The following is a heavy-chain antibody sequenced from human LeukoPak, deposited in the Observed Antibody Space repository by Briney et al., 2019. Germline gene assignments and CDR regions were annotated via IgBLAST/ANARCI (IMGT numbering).Heavy chain of an antibody. CDR2: IWYDESNK. Sequence: GGSLRLSCAASGFTFSSYGMHWVRQAPGKGLEWVAVIWYDESNKYYADSVKGRFTISRDNSKNTLYLQMNSLRAEDTAVYYCASPYDSSGYYDDAFDIWGQGTMVTVSS. D-gene: IGHD3-22*01. CDR3: ASPYDSSGYYDDAFDI. J-gene: IGHJ3*02. CDR1: GFTFSSYG. V-gene: IGHV3-33*01.